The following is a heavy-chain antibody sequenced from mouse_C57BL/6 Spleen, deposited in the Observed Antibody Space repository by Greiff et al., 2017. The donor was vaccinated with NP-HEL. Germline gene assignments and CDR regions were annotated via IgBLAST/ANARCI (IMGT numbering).Heavy chain of an antibody. V-gene: IGHV1-15*01. Sequence: QVQLQQSGAELVRPGASVTLSCKASGYTFTDYEMHWVKQTPVHGLEWIGAIDPETGGTAYNQKFKGKAILTADKSSSTAYMELRSLTSEDSAVYYCTRSDHDYDYAMDYWGQGTSVTVSS. CDR3: TRSDHDYDYAMDY. J-gene: IGHJ4*01. D-gene: IGHD2-4*01. CDR1: GYTFTDYE. CDR2: IDPETGGT.